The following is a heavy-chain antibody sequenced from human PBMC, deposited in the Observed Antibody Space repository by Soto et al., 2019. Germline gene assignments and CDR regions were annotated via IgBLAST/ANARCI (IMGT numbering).Heavy chain of an antibody. Sequence: QVHLVQSGAEVKKPGASVKVSCKASGYTFTSYGITWVRQAPGQGLEWMGWISAHNGNTDYAQMLQGRVIVTRDTSTSTAYMELRSLRSDDTAVYYCARGRYGDYWGQGALVTVSS. J-gene: IGHJ4*02. CDR1: GYTFTSYG. D-gene: IGHD1-1*01. V-gene: IGHV1-18*01. CDR2: ISAHNGNT. CDR3: ARGRYGDY.